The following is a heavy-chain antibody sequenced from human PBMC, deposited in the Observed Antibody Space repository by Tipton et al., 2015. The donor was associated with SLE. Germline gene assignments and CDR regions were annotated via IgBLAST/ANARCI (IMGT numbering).Heavy chain of an antibody. V-gene: IGHV3-53*01. CDR2: IYNAGGT. D-gene: IGHD6-6*01. Sequence: SLRLSCVASGFSVSNNYMTWVRQAPGKGLEWVSLIYNAGGTYYADSVKGRFTISRQESKNMLDLEMNSLRVDDTAVYYCVARVDWYFDLWGRGTLVTVSS. J-gene: IGHJ2*01. CDR3: VARVDWYFDL. CDR1: GFSVSNNY.